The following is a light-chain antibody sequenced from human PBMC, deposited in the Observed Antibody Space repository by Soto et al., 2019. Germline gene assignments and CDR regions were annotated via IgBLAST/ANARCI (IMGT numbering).Light chain of an antibody. CDR2: GAS. J-gene: IGKJ1*01. Sequence: EIAMTQSPATLSVSPGERATLSCRASQSVSSNLAWYQQKPGQAPRLLIYGASTRATGIPARFSGSGSGTECTLTISSLQSEDFAVYYCQQYNDWPRTFGQGTKVEIK. CDR3: QQYNDWPRT. V-gene: IGKV3-15*01. CDR1: QSVSSN.